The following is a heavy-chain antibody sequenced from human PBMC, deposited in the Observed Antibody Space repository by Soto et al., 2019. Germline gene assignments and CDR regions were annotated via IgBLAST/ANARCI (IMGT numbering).Heavy chain of an antibody. Sequence: QVQLVQSAAEVKKPGASVKVSCKASGYTLTNYAISWVRQAPGQGPEWMGWINTYNGNSNDAQKFQGRVTMTTDTSTNSAYMERRSLTTTATAVYYGARDCTGGGCFCSSWGQGTLGTVSS. CDR3: ARDCTGGGCFCSS. CDR2: INTYNGNS. CDR1: GYTLTNYA. J-gene: IGHJ5*02. D-gene: IGHD2-15*01. V-gene: IGHV1-18*01.